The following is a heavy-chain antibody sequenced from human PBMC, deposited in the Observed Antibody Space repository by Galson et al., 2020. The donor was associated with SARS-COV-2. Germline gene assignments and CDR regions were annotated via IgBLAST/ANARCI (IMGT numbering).Heavy chain of an antibody. CDR2: INHSGST. Sequence: SETLSLTCAVYSGSFSGYYWSWIRQPPGKGLEWIGEINHSGSTNYNPSLKSRVTISVDTSKNQFSLKLSSVTAADTAVYYCATKYYDILTGYFYYGMDVWGQGTTVTVSS. CDR1: SGSFSGYY. CDR3: ATKYYDILTGYFYYGMDV. J-gene: IGHJ6*02. V-gene: IGHV4-34*01. D-gene: IGHD3-9*01.